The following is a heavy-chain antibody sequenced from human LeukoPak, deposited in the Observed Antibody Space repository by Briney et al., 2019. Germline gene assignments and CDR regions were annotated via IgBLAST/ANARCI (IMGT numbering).Heavy chain of an antibody. J-gene: IGHJ5*02. D-gene: IGHD6-13*01. CDR1: GYTFTGYY. CDR3: ARGPVYSSSWYNWFDP. V-gene: IGHV1-2*02. CDR2: INPNSGGT. Sequence: GASVKVSCKASGYTFTGYYMHWVRQAPGQGLEWMGWINPNSGGTNYAQKFQGRVTMTRDTSISTAYMELSRLRSDDTAVYYCARGPVYSSSWYNWFDPWGQGALVTVSS.